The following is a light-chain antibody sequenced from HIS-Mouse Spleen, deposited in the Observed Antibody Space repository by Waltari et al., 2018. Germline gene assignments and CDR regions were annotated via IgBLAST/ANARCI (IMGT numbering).Light chain of an antibody. CDR3: QQYGSSPFT. CDR1: QSVSSRH. Sequence: EIVLTQSPGTLSLSPGERATLSCRASQSVSSRHLAWYQQKPCQAPRLRIYGASSRATGIPDRFSGRGSGTDFTLTISRLEPEDFAVYYCQQYGSSPFTFGPGTKVDIK. J-gene: IGKJ3*01. V-gene: IGKV3-20*01. CDR2: GAS.